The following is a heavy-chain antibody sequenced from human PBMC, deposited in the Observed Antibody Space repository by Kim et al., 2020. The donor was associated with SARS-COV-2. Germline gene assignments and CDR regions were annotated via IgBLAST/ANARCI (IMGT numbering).Heavy chain of an antibody. CDR2: MNPNSGNT. CDR3: ARARYFDWSFDY. Sequence: ASVKVSCKASGYTFTSYDINWVRQATGQGLEWMGWMNPNSGNTGYAQKFQGRVTMTRNTSISTAYMELSSLRSEDTAVYYCARARYFDWSFDYWGQGTLVTVSS. J-gene: IGHJ4*02. D-gene: IGHD3-9*01. CDR1: GYTFTSYD. V-gene: IGHV1-8*01.